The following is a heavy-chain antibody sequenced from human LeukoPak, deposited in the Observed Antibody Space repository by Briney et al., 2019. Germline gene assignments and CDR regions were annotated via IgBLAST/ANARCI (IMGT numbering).Heavy chain of an antibody. J-gene: IGHJ6*03. V-gene: IGHV4-59*01. CDR1: GGSISSYY. CDR3: ARVPFTPHYYYYYMDV. Sequence: PSETLSLTCTVSGGSISSYYWSWIRQPPAKGLEWIGYIYYSGSTNYNPSLKSRVTISVDTSKNQFSLKLSSVTAADTAVYYCARVPFTPHYYYYYMDVWGKGTTVTVSS. CDR2: IYYSGST.